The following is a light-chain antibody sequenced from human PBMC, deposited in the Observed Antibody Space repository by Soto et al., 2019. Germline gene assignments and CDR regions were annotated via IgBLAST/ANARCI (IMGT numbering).Light chain of an antibody. CDR2: AAS. CDR1: QSVSNA. V-gene: IGKV3-15*01. Sequence: EIVMTQSPVTLSVSPGDRVTLSCRASQSVSNAVAWYQQKYGQSPRLLIYAASTRATGVPDRFRGSGFGTDFNITISNLQSEAFAVYYCQQYDIWGSFGGGARVEI. J-gene: IGKJ4*01. CDR3: QQYDIWGS.